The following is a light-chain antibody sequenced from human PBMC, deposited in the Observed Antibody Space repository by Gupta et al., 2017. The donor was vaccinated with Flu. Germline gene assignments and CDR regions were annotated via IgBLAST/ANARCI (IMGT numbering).Light chain of an antibody. V-gene: IGLV2-14*01. CDR3: SSYTSTSTFYV. CDR1: SSDVGRSNS. J-gene: IGLJ1*01. Sequence: QSALTQPASVSGSPGQSITISCTGTSSDVGRSNSVSWYQQHPGKAPKLIIYDVSSRPSGISSRFSGSKSGNTASLTISGLEAEDETEYYCSSYTSTSTFYVFGTGTKVTVL. CDR2: DVS.